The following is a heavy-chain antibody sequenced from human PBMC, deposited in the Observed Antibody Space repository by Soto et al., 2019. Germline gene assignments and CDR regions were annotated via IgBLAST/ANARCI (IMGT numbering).Heavy chain of an antibody. V-gene: IGHV1-2*02. CDR2: INPNSGGT. J-gene: IGHJ3*02. CDR1: GHTFTGYY. D-gene: IGHD3-22*01. CDR3: ARDFHTYYYDSSDDDAFDI. Sequence: ASVKVSCKASGHTFTGYYMHWVRQAPGQGVEWMGWINPNSGGTNYAQKFQGRVTMTRDTSISTAYMELSRLRSDDTAVNYCARDFHTYYYDSSDDDAFDIWGQGTMVTVSS.